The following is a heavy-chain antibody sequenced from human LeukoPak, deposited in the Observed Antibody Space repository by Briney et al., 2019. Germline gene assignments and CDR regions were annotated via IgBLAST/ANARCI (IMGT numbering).Heavy chain of an antibody. CDR2: ISGSGGST. Sequence: GGSLRLSCAASGFTFSSYAMSWVRQAPGKGLEWVSAISGSGGSTYYADSVKGRFTISRDNSKNTLYLQMNSLSAEDTAVYYCAKDLTGTMVRSTLRPEGFDYWGQGTLVTVSS. V-gene: IGHV3-23*01. CDR1: GFTFSSYA. CDR3: AKDLTGTMVRSTLRPEGFDY. D-gene: IGHD3-10*01. J-gene: IGHJ4*02.